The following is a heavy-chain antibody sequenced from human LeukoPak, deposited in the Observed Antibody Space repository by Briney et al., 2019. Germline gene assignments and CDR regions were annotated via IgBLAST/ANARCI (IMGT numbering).Heavy chain of an antibody. D-gene: IGHD3-3*01. CDR2: IYHSGST. J-gene: IGHJ6*03. V-gene: IGHV4-4*02. CDR3: ARRYDFWSGYYSYYYYMDV. CDR1: GGSLSGSNW. Sequence: SGTLSLTCAVSGGSLSGSNWWSWVRQPPGKGLEWIGEIYHSGSTNYNPSLKSRVTISVDKSKNQFSLKLSSVTAADTAVYYCARRYDFWSGYYSYYYYMDVWGKGTTVTVSS.